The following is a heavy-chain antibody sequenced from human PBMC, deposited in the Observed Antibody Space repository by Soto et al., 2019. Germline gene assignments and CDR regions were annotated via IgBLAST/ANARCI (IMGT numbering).Heavy chain of an antibody. D-gene: IGHD3-10*01. CDR1: GFTFSSYA. Sequence: GSLRLSCAASGFTFSSYAMSWVRQAPGKGLEWVSGLSGSGDSTYYADSVKGRFTISRDNSKNTLYLQMNSLRAEDTAVYYCAKAHFYHSGTYLDYWGQGTLVTVSS. CDR3: AKAHFYHSGTYLDY. J-gene: IGHJ4*02. CDR2: LSGSGDST. V-gene: IGHV3-23*01.